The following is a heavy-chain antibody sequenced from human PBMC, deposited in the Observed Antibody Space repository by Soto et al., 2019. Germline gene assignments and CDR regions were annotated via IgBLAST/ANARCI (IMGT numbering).Heavy chain of an antibody. J-gene: IGHJ3*02. D-gene: IGHD1-1*01. CDR3: ARQLPGTRGAFDI. CDR2: IDAGNGNT. V-gene: IGHV1-3*01. Sequence: QVQLEQSGAEVRMPGASVKVSCKASGYSFTTYALHWVRQAPGQRLEWMAWIDAGNGNTKYSQKFQGRVTVTRDTIASTIYMQLSSLKSEDTAVFYCARQLPGTRGAFDIWGQGTAVTVSS. CDR1: GYSFTTYA.